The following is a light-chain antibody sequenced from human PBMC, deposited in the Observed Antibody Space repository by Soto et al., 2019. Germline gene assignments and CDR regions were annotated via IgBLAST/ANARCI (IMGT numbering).Light chain of an antibody. J-gene: IGKJ2*01. CDR2: RAS. CDR3: QQYDTSPPLYT. V-gene: IGKV3-20*01. CDR1: QTVDSTY. Sequence: EVVLTQSPGTLSLSPGARATLSCRASQTVDSTYLAWYQQKPGQAPRLLIYRASSRAAGVPDRFSGSGSGTDFTLTISKLDPEDFAGYYCQQYDTSPPLYTFGQGTKLEIK.